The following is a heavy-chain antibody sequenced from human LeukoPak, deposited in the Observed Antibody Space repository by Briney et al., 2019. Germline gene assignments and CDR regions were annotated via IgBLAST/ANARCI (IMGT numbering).Heavy chain of an antibody. CDR1: GYTFTGYF. CDR3: ARGRGLSGYDPFDY. D-gene: IGHD5-12*01. CDR2: INPNSGGT. J-gene: IGHJ4*02. Sequence: ASVKVSCKASGYTFTGYFIHWVRQAPGQGLEWMGWINPNSGGTNFAQKFQGRVTVTGDTSISPVYIEVSRLRSDDTAIYYCARGRGLSGYDPFDYWGQGTLVTVSS. V-gene: IGHV1-2*02.